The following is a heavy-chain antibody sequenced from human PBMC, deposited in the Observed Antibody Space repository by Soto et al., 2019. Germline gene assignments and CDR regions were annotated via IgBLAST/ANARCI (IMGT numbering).Heavy chain of an antibody. CDR1: SGSISSSNW. J-gene: IGHJ4*02. V-gene: IGHV4-4*02. CDR2: IYHTGAI. D-gene: IGHD2-21*01. Sequence: QVQLQESGPGLVKPSGTLSLICTVSSGSISSSNWWSWVRQSPGKGLEWIGEIYHTGAISYSPSLTSRLTISVDKSKNQFSLKLSSVTAADTAVYYCARIPTLLADKAFDSWGQGTLVTVSS. CDR3: ARIPTLLADKAFDS.